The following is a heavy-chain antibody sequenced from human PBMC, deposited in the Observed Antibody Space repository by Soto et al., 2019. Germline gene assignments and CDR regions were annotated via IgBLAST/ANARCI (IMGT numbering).Heavy chain of an antibody. J-gene: IGHJ5*02. CDR1: GYTFTSYD. V-gene: IGHV1-8*01. Sequence: QVQLVQSGAEVKKPGASVKVSCKASGYTFTSYDINWVRQATGQGLEWMGWMNPNSGNTGYAQKFQGRVTMTRNTSRNTAYMERSSLRSEDTAVYYCARADVLMVSLEFDPWGQGTLVTVSS. CDR2: MNPNSGNT. D-gene: IGHD2-8*01. CDR3: ARADVLMVSLEFDP.